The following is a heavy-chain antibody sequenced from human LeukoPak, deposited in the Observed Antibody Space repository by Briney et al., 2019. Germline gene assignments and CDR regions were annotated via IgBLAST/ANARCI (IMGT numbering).Heavy chain of an antibody. Sequence: PSQTLSLTCTVSGGSISSGGYYWSWIRQPPGKGLEWIGYIYHSGSTYYNPSLKSRVTISVDRSKNQFSLKLSSVTAADTAVYYCARVYSSSWPYFDYWGQGTLVTVSS. CDR2: IYHSGST. CDR1: GGSISSGGYY. D-gene: IGHD6-13*01. CDR3: ARVYSSSWPYFDY. J-gene: IGHJ4*02. V-gene: IGHV4-30-2*01.